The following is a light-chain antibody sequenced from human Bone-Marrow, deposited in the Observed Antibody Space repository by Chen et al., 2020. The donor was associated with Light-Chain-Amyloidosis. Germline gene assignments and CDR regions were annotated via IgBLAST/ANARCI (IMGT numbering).Light chain of an antibody. V-gene: IGLV3-25*03. CDR1: DLPTKY. CDR3: QSADSSGTYEVI. J-gene: IGLJ2*01. CDR2: RDT. Sequence: SYDLPQPPSPPVSPGPPARITCSGDDLPTKYAYWYQQKPGQAPVLVIHRDTERPSGISERFSGSSSGTTATLTISGVQAEDEADYHCQSADSSGTYEVIFGGGTKLTVL.